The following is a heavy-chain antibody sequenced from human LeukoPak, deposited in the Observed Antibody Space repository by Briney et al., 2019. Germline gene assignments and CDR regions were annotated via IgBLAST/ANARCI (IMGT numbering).Heavy chain of an antibody. CDR3: ARVLSYFGSGSYPAY. Sequence: GGSLRLSCAASGFTFTSYWMHWVRQVPGKGLVWIAHVSPDGRRTDYADSVKGRFTVSRDITNHILYLQMNSLTADDTAVYYCARVLSYFGSGSYPAYWGQGTLVTVSS. V-gene: IGHV3-74*01. CDR1: GFTFTSYW. D-gene: IGHD3-10*01. J-gene: IGHJ4*02. CDR2: VSPDGRRT.